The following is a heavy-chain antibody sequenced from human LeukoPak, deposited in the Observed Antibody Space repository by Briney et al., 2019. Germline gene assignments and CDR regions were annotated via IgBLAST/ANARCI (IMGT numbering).Heavy chain of an antibody. Sequence: GGSLRLSCAASGFTFSDFYMDWVRQAPGKGLEWVGRSRNKANSYTTEYAASAKGRFTISRDVSKNSLYLQMNSLKTEDTAVYYCASLYSTSGYWGQGTLVTVSS. J-gene: IGHJ4*02. CDR2: SRNKANSYTT. CDR3: ASLYSTSGY. CDR1: GFTFSDFY. V-gene: IGHV3-72*01. D-gene: IGHD6-6*01.